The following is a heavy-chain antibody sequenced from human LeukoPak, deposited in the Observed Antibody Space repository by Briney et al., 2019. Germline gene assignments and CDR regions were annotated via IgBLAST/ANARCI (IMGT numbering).Heavy chain of an antibody. D-gene: IGHD2-2*01. CDR2: IIPIFGTA. Sequence: SVKVSCKASGGTFSSYAISWVRQAPGQGLEWMGGIIPIFGTANYAQKFQGRVTITTDESTSTAYMELSSLRSEDTAVYYCARDGGYCSSTSCLSYAFDIWGQGTMATVSS. J-gene: IGHJ3*02. CDR3: ARDGGYCSSTSCLSYAFDI. CDR1: GGTFSSYA. V-gene: IGHV1-69*05.